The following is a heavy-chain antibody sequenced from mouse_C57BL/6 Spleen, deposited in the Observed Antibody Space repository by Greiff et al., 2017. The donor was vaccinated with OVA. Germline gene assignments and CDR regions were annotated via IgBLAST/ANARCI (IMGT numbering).Heavy chain of an antibody. V-gene: IGHV1-82*01. CDR1: GYAFSSSW. J-gene: IGHJ2*01. D-gene: IGHD2-4*01. Sequence: VKLVESGPELVKPGASVKISCKASGYAFSSSWMNWVKQRPGKGLEWIGRIYPGDGDTNYNGKFKGKATLTADKSSSTAYMQLSSLTSEDSAVYFCARSSYDYGFDYWGQGTTLTVSS. CDR3: ARSSYDYGFDY. CDR2: IYPGDGDT.